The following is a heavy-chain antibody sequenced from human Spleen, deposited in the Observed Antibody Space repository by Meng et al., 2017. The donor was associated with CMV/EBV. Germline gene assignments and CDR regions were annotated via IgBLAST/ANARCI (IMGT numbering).Heavy chain of an antibody. Sequence: KVSCKASGYTLTRDDINWVRQATGQGLEWMGWMNPNSGNTGYAQKFQGRVTMTRNTSKSTAYMELSSLRSEDTAVYYCVRVWGSGDYWGQGTLVTVSS. CDR2: MNPNSGNT. J-gene: IGHJ4*02. CDR3: VRVWGSGDY. D-gene: IGHD6-25*01. V-gene: IGHV1-8*01. CDR1: GYTLTRDD.